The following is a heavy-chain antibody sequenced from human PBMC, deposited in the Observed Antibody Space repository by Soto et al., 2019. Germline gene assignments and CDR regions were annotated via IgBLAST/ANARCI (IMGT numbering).Heavy chain of an antibody. Sequence: SGPTLVNPPQTLTLTCTFSGFSLSTSGVGVGWIRQPPGKALEWLALIYWDDDKRYSPSLKSRLTITKDTSKNQVVLTMTNMDPVDTATYYCAHSGSYDYIWGSYRSYFDYWGQGTLVTVSS. D-gene: IGHD3-16*02. CDR2: IYWDDDK. J-gene: IGHJ4*02. CDR3: AHSGSYDYIWGSYRSYFDY. V-gene: IGHV2-5*02. CDR1: GFSLSTSGVG.